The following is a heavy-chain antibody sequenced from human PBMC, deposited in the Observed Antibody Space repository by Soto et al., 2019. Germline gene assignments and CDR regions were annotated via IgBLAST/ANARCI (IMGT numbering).Heavy chain of an antibody. CDR2: LANDGRDQ. J-gene: IGHJ4*02. CDR3: AKDRAYGAASYYLDY. Sequence: QVQLVESGGGVVQPGRSLRLSCAASGFTFTDYAMHWVRQAPGKRLEWVAVLANDGRDQHSADSVRGRFAISRDNSRNTLYLQMNGLRAEDTAIYYCAKDRAYGAASYYLDYWGQGTLVTVSS. V-gene: IGHV3-30*18. D-gene: IGHD4-17*01. CDR1: GFTFTDYA.